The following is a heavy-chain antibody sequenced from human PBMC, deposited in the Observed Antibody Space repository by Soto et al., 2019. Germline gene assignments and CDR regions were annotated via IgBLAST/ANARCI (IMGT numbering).Heavy chain of an antibody. V-gene: IGHV4-59*08. D-gene: IGHD2-21*01. CDR2: IYYGGST. J-gene: IGHJ4*02. CDR1: GGSISPYY. CDR3: AMMGEPSRSTVS. Sequence: SETLSLTCTVSGGSISPYYWSWIRQPPGKGLEWVGYIYYGGSTSYNPSLKSRVTISLETSKSQISLRLNSVTAADTAVYYCAMMGEPSRSTVSRGPGLLVTLSS.